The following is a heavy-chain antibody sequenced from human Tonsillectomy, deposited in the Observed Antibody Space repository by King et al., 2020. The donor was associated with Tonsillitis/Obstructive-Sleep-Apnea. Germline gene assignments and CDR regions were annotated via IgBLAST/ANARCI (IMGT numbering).Heavy chain of an antibody. CDR1: GCTFTTYA. J-gene: IGHJ5*02. CDR3: ARFRT. Sequence: VQLVESGSELKKPGASVKVSCKASGCTFTTYALNWVRQAPGQGLEWRGWCKTNTGNPTYARGFTGRFGFSLDTSVSTANLQISSLKAEDTAVYYCARFRTWGPRTLFTLSP. V-gene: IGHV7-4-1*02. CDR2: CKTNTGNP.